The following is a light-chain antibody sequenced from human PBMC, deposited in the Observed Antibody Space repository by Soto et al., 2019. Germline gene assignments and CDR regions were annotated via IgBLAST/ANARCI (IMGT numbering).Light chain of an antibody. CDR1: QSVSSN. CDR3: QQYGSSPPIP. CDR2: GAS. J-gene: IGKJ5*01. Sequence: EIGMTQSAATVSVSPGERATLSCRASQSVSSNLAWYQQKPGQAPRLLIYGASTRATGIPARFSDSGSGTDFTLTISRLEPEDFAVYYCQQYGSSPPIPFAQGTRPEIK. V-gene: IGKV3-15*01.